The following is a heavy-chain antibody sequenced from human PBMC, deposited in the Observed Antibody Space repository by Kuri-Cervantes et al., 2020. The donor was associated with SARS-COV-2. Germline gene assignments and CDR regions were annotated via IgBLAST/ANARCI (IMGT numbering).Heavy chain of an antibody. V-gene: IGHV3-48*02. D-gene: IGHD3-3*01. CDR1: GFTFSSYS. CDR2: ISSSSSTI. J-gene: IGHJ6*02. Sequence: ETLSLTCAASGFTFSSYSMNWVRQAPGKGLEWVSYISSSSSTIYYADSVKGRFTISRDNAKNSLYLQMNSLRDESTAVYYCARDLLNVGSGYYYYYGMDVWGQGPTVTVSS. CDR3: ARDLLNVGSGYYYYYGMDV.